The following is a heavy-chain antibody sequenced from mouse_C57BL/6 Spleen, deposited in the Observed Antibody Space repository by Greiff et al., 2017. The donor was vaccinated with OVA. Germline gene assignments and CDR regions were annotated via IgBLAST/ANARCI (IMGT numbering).Heavy chain of an antibody. CDR1: GYSFTGYF. D-gene: IGHD2-4*01. V-gene: IGHV1-20*01. CDR3: ARSRYYDYDKGGYYFDY. CDR2: INPYNGDT. Sequence: EVKLQESGPELVKPGDSVKISCKASGYSFTGYFMNWVMQSHGKSLEWIGRINPYNGDTFYNQKFKGKATLTVDKSSSTAHMELRSLTSEDSAVYYCARSRYYDYDKGGYYFDYWGQGTTLTVSS. J-gene: IGHJ2*01.